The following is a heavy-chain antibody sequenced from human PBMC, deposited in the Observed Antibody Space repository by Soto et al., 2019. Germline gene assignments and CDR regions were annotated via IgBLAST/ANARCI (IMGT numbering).Heavy chain of an antibody. CDR1: GHTFTSYA. CDR2: MNPHSGDT. Sequence: APVKVSCKASGHTFTSYAISWVRQATGQGLEWLGWMNPHSGDTFYAQNFQGRVTMTRNTSITTAYMELNSLKSEDTAVYYCARKKAMDYWGQGTLVTVSS. J-gene: IGHJ4*02. CDR3: ARKKAMDY. V-gene: IGHV1-8*02.